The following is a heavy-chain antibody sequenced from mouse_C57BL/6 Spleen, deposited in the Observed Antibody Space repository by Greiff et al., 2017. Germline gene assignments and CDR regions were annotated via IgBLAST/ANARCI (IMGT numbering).Heavy chain of an antibody. CDR2: IHPNSGST. CDR1: GYTFTSYW. J-gene: IGHJ1*03. V-gene: IGHV1-64*01. Sequence: QVQLQQPGAELVKPGASVKLSCKASGYTFTSYWMHWVKQRPGQGLEWIGMIHPNSGSTNYNEKFKSKATLTVDKSSSTAYMQLSSLTSEDSAVYYCARGLATNWDDWYFDVWGTGTTGTVSS. CDR3: ARGLATNWDDWYFDV. D-gene: IGHD4-1*02.